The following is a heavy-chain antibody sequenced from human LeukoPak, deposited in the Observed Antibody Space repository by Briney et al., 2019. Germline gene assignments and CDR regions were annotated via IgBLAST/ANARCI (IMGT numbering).Heavy chain of an antibody. D-gene: IGHD5-12*01. CDR3: AKGPQLYSGYHPDY. CDR2: ITGSDDPT. V-gene: IGHV3-23*01. CDR1: GFTFSSDA. Sequence: GGSLRLSCAASGFTFSSDAMTWVRAAPGEGLEWVSTITGSDDPTYYADSVKGRFIISRDYSKTTVHLQLKNLRAEHTAMYYCAKGPQLYSGYHPDYWGQGTLVTVSS. J-gene: IGHJ4*02.